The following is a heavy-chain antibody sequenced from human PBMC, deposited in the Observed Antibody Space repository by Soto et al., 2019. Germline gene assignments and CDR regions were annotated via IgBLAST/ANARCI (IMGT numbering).Heavy chain of an antibody. CDR1: GYTFTGYY. CDR3: ARGPRYDYIWGSYRYLAEVVSLDY. CDR2: INPNSDGT. D-gene: IGHD3-16*02. Sequence: ASVKVSCKASGYTFTGYYMHWVRQAPGQGLEWMGWINPNSDGTNYAQKFQGWVTMTRDTSISTAYMELSRLRSDDTAVYYCARGPRYDYIWGSYRYLAEVVSLDYWGQGTLVTVSS. J-gene: IGHJ4*02. V-gene: IGHV1-2*04.